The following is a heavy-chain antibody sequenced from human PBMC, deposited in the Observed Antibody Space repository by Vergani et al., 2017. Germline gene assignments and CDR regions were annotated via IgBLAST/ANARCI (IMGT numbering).Heavy chain of an antibody. J-gene: IGHJ6*02. CDR2: INTGNGNT. CDR1: GYTFTSYA. V-gene: IGHV1-3*04. D-gene: IGHD3-3*01. CDR3: ARHYDFWSGDYYGMDV. Sequence: QVQLVQSGAEVKKPGASVKVSCKASGYTFTSYAMHWVRQAPGQRLEWMGWINTGNGNTKYSQKFQGRVTITRDTSASTAYMELSSRRSEDTAGYYWARHYDFWSGDYYGMDVWGQGTTVTVSS.